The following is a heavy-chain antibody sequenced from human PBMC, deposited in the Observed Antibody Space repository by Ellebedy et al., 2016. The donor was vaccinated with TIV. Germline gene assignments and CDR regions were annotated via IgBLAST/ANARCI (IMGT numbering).Heavy chain of an antibody. CDR3: ARDYYDSSGYYSYPDY. V-gene: IGHV3-20*04. Sequence: GESLKISCAASGFTFDDYAMSWVRQAAGKGLEWVSGINWNGGNTGYADSVKGRFTISRDNAKNSLYLQMNSLRAEDTALYYCARDYYDSSGYYSYPDYWGQGTLVTVSS. CDR2: INWNGGNT. J-gene: IGHJ4*02. D-gene: IGHD3-22*01. CDR1: GFTFDDYA.